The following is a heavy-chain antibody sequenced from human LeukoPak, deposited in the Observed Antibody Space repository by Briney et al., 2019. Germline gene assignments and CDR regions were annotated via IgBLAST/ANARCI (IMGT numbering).Heavy chain of an antibody. Sequence: GGSLRLSRAASGFTFSSYSMNWVRQAPGKGLEWVSSISSSSSYIHYADSVKGRFTISRDNAKNSLYLQMNSLRAEDTAVYYCARENRITMVRGVIWGYFDYWGQGTLVTVSS. CDR3: ARENRITMVRGVIWGYFDY. V-gene: IGHV3-21*01. CDR2: ISSSSSYI. J-gene: IGHJ4*02. D-gene: IGHD3-10*01. CDR1: GFTFSSYS.